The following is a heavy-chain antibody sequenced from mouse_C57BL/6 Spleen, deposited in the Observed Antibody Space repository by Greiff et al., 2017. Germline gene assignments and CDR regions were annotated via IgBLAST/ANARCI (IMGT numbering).Heavy chain of an antibody. D-gene: IGHD3-3*01. V-gene: IGHV5-9*01. CDR3: ARSKGQRGSFDY. Sequence: EVQRVESGGGLVKPGGSLKLSCAASGFTFSSYTMSWVRQTPEKRLEWVATISGGGGNTYYPDSVKGRFTISRDNAKDTLYLQMSSLEFEDTALDYWARSKGQRGSFDYWGQGTTLTVSS. CDR1: GFTFSSYT. J-gene: IGHJ2*01. CDR2: ISGGGGNT.